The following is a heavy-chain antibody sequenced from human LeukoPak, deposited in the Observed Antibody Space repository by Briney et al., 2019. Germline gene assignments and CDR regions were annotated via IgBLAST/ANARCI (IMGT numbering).Heavy chain of an antibody. CDR2: INHSGST. D-gene: IGHD3-10*01. Sequence: SETLSLTCAVYGGSFSGYYWSWIRQPPGKGLEWIGEINHSGSTNYNPSLKSRVTISVDTSKNQFSLKLSSVTAADTAVYYCARRXXXXVRGVSNWFDPWGQGTLVTVS. J-gene: IGHJ5*02. CDR1: GGSFSGYY. CDR3: ARRXXXXVRGVSNWFDP. V-gene: IGHV4-34*01.